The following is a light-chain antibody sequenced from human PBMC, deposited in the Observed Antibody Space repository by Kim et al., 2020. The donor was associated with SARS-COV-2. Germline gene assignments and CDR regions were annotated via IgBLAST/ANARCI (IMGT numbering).Light chain of an antibody. Sequence: ATVGDRVTLTCRASQSISRYLNWYQQKPGKAPKLLIYAASSLQSWVPSRFSGSGSGTDFTLTISSLQPEDFATYYCQQSYSTPPTFGQGTKVDIK. J-gene: IGKJ1*01. V-gene: IGKV1-39*01. CDR2: AAS. CDR3: QQSYSTPPT. CDR1: QSISRY.